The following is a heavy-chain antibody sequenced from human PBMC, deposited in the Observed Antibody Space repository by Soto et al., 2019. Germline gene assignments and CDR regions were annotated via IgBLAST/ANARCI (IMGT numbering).Heavy chain of an antibody. D-gene: IGHD3-10*01. CDR1: GFTFSSYN. Sequence: LRLSCVASGFTFSSYNMHWVRQAPGEGLEWVAVISFDGANKFYADSVKGRFTISRDISRDTLYLQMSSLRDEDTAIYYCARDGYNRGGFDYWGQGTLVTVSS. J-gene: IGHJ4*02. V-gene: IGHV3-30-3*01. CDR3: ARDGYNRGGFDY. CDR2: ISFDGANK.